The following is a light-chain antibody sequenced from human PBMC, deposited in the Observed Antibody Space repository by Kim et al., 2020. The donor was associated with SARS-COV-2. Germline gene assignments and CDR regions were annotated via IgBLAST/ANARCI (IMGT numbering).Light chain of an antibody. CDR1: QSVSSH. V-gene: IGKV3-15*01. CDR2: DAS. CDR3: QQYYGWPLT. Sequence: VSPGERAILSCRASQSVSSHLAWYQQNPGQAPRLLIYDASTRATGLPARFSGSGSGTEFTLTISSLQSEDFAVYYCQQYYGWPLTFGGGTKVDIK. J-gene: IGKJ4*01.